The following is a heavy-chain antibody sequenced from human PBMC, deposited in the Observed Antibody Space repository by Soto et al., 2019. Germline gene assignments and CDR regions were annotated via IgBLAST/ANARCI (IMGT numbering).Heavy chain of an antibody. J-gene: IGHJ4*02. Sequence: PGGSLRLSCAASEFTFIGRSVHWVRQAPWKGLEWVSGISKVGGGTTYADSVKCRFTISRDNSKNTLYLQMNSLRAEDTAVYYCAKARFLEWLFNPDYWCQGTLVTVSS. D-gene: IGHD3-3*01. V-gene: IGHV3-23*01. CDR3: AKARFLEWLFNPDY. CDR2: ISKVGGGT. CDR1: EFTFIGRS.